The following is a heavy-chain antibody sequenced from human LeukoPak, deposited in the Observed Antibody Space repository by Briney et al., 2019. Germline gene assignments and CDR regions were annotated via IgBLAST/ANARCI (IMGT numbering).Heavy chain of an antibody. CDR2: INGDGSST. CDR3: GRGSGVADS. CDR1: GFTFTGDW. Sequence: PGRSLRLSCAASGFTFTGDWMHWVRQVPGKGLVWVARINGDGSSTTYADFVKGRFPISRDNAKNTLDLQMTSLRAEDSAVSYCGRGSGVADSWGQGTLVTVSS. D-gene: IGHD7-27*01. V-gene: IGHV3-74*01. J-gene: IGHJ5*01.